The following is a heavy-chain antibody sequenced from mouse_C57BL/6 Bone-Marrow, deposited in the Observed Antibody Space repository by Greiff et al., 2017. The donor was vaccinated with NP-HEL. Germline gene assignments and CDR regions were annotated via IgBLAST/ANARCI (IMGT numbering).Heavy chain of an antibody. V-gene: IGHV5-15*04. D-gene: IGHD2-3*01. Sequence: EVMLVESGGGLVQPGGSLKLSCAASGFTFSDYGMAWVRQAPRKGPEWVAFISNLAYSIYYADTVTGRFTISRENAKNTLYLEMSSLRSGDTAMYYCARDDGYGAMDYWGQGTSVTVSS. CDR2: ISNLAYSI. CDR3: ARDDGYGAMDY. J-gene: IGHJ4*01. CDR1: GFTFSDYG.